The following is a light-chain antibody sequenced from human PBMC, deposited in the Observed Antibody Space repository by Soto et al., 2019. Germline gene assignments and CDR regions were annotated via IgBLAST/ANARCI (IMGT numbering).Light chain of an antibody. CDR2: DAS. V-gene: IGKV3-11*01. J-gene: IGKJ2*01. CDR1: QSVSSY. CDR3: QQRSNWPPGAYT. Sequence: EIVLTQSPATLSLSPGERATLSCRASQSVSSYLAWYQQKPGQAPRLLIYDASNRATGIPARFSGSGSGTDFTLTISSLEPEDFAVYYCQQRSNWPPGAYTFGRGTKLEIK.